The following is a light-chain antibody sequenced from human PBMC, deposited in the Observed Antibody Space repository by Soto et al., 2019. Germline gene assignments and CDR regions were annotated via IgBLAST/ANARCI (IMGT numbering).Light chain of an antibody. CDR1: SSDVGGYNY. J-gene: IGLJ2*01. CDR3: SSYGGDNNVV. CDR2: AVV. Sequence: QSVLTQPPSASGSPGQSVTISCTGTSSDVGGYNYVSWYQQHPGAAPKLMIYAVVKRPSGVPERFSGSKSGNTASLTVSGLQAEDESDDYCSSYGGDNNVVFGGGTKLTVL. V-gene: IGLV2-8*01.